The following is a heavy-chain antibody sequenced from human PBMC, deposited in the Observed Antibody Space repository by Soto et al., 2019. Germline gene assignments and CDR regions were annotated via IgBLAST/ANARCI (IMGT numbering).Heavy chain of an antibody. D-gene: IGHD2-15*01. V-gene: IGHV1-69*14. CDR2: IIPIFETA. J-gene: IGHJ6*02. CDR3: AYYSGGVPGYHDGMDV. Sequence: QVQLVQSGAEVKKPASSVKVSCKASGGTFSSYAISWVRQAPGQGLEWMGGIIPIFETADYAQKFQGRVTVTANKSANESTREVSRVRCKETAVDNGAYYSGGVPGYHDGMDVWGQGTTVTVSS. CDR1: GGTFSSYA.